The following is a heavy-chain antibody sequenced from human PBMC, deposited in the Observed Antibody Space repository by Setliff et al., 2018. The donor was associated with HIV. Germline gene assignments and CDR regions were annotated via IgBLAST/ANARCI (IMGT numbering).Heavy chain of an antibody. J-gene: IGHJ4*02. V-gene: IGHV1-18*01. CDR3: VRDLGVDTTLIFFDY. D-gene: IGHD5-18*01. CDR2: ISAYNGNS. CDR1: GYTFTSYG. Sequence: ASVKVSCKTSGYTFTSYGASWVRQAPGQGLEWMGWISAYNGNSNYAQKFQGRVTMTTDTSTSTAYMEVRSLRSDDTAFYYCVRDLGVDTTLIFFDYWGQGTLVTVSS.